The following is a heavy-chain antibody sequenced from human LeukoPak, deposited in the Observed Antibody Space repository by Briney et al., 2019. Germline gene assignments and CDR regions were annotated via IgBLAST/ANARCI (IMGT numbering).Heavy chain of an antibody. D-gene: IGHD5-24*01. J-gene: IGHJ6*02. Sequence: SETLSLTCAVYGDSFSGYYWSWIRQPPGKGLEWIGEINQSGTINYSPSLKSRVTISMDTSKNHFSLKLTSLTAADTAVYYCARGPIRGFYYYGLDVWGQGTTVTASS. CDR1: GDSFSGYY. CDR2: INQSGTI. V-gene: IGHV4-34*01. CDR3: ARGPIRGFYYYGLDV.